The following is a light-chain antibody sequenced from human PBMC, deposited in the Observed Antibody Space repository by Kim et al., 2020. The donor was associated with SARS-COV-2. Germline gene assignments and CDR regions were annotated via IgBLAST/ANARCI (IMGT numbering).Light chain of an antibody. CDR2: GKN. CDR1: SLRSYY. Sequence: LGHTVRITCQGDSLRSYYASWYQQKPGQAPVLVIYGKNNRHSGIPDRFSGSSSGNTASLTITGAQAEDEADYYCNSRDSSGNHYVFGTGTKVTVL. V-gene: IGLV3-19*01. J-gene: IGLJ1*01. CDR3: NSRDSSGNHYV.